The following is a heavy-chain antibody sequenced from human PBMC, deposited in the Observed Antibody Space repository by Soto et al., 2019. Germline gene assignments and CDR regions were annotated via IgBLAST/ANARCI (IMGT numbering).Heavy chain of an antibody. Sequence: GGSLRLSCAASGFTFSSYDMHWVRQATGKGLEWVSAIGTAGDTYYPGSVKGRFTISRDDSNNMVYLQMNSLKIEDTAVYYCTTDSYSTIIIVRFDYWGHGTLVTVS. CDR1: GFTFSSYD. CDR3: TTDSYSTIIIVRFDY. J-gene: IGHJ4*01. V-gene: IGHV3-13*01. D-gene: IGHD3-22*01. CDR2: IGTAGDT.